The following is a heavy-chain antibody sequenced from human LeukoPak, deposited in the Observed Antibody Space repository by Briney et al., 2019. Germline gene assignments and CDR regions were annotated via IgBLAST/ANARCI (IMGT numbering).Heavy chain of an antibody. V-gene: IGHV3-48*04. J-gene: IGHJ4*02. Sequence: PGGSLRLSCAASGFTFSSYGMHWVRQAPGKGLEWVSYISSSGSTIYYADSVKGRFTISRDNAKNSLYLQMNSLRAEDTAVYYCASRYCSGGSCYFDYWGQGTLVTVSS. CDR3: ASRYCSGGSCYFDY. CDR1: GFTFSSYG. D-gene: IGHD2-15*01. CDR2: ISSSGSTI.